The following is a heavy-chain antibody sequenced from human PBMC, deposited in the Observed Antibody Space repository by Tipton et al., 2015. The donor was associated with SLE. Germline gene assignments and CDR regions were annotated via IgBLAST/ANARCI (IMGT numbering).Heavy chain of an antibody. D-gene: IGHD2-8*02. J-gene: IGHJ6*02. Sequence: TLSLTCTVSGGSISSSSYYWGWIRQLPGKGLEWIGSIYYCGRTYYNPSLKSRVTISVDTSKNQFSLKLSSVTAADTAVYYCARRGTVLVGLSNGMDVWGQGTTVTVSS. CDR3: ARRGTVLVGLSNGMDV. CDR2: IYYCGRT. V-gene: IGHV4-39*01. CDR1: GGSISSSSYY.